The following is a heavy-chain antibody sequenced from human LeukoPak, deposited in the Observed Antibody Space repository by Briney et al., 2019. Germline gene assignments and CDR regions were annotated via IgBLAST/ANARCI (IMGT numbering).Heavy chain of an antibody. J-gene: IGHJ3*02. CDR1: GGSITSYH. CDR2: ISYSGST. CDR3: ARDSYFSSSSAEGGVGFDI. Sequence: SETLSLTCTVSGGSITSYHWSWIRQPPGKGLEWIGYISYSGSTNYNPSLKSRVTISVDTSKNQFSLKLSSVTAADTAVYYCARDSYFSSSSAEGGVGFDIWGQGTMVTVSS. D-gene: IGHD6-6*01. V-gene: IGHV4-59*01.